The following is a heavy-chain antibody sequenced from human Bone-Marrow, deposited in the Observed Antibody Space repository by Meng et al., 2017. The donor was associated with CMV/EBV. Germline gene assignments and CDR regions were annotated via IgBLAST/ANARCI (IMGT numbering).Heavy chain of an antibody. CDR1: GFTFSRFV. CDR2: ISNSPTTI. J-gene: IGHJ4*02. D-gene: IGHD3-3*02. CDR3: VSGISYYFDY. Sequence: GESLKISCAASGFTFSRFVMNWVRQAPGKWLEWVSYISNSPTTIHYADSVKGRFTISRDNAKNSLYLQMNSLSAEDTAVYYGVSGISYYFDYWGQGALVTFSS. V-gene: IGHV3-48*04.